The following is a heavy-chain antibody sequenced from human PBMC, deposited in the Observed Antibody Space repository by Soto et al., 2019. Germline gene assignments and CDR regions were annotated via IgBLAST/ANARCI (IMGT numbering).Heavy chain of an antibody. V-gene: IGHV3-21*01. CDR1: GFTFSEYS. Sequence: EVQVVESGGGLVKPGGSLRLSCAASGFTFSEYSFLWVRQAPGKGLEWLSFIANGDNHIFYSDSVKGRFTISRDNAKTSVYLQLNSLRADDSAVYYCARENGHCTDACNRGAFDIWGQGTMVTVSS. CDR2: IANGDNHI. D-gene: IGHD2-2*01. CDR3: ARENGHCTDACNRGAFDI. J-gene: IGHJ3*02.